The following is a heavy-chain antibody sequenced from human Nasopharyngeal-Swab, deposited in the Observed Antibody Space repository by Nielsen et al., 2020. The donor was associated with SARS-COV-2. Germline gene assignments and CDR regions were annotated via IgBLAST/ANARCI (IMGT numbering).Heavy chain of an antibody. CDR1: GGSISSYY. CDR2: IYYSGST. Sequence: SETLSLTCTVSGGSISSYYWSWIRQPPGKGLEWIGYIYYSGSTNYNPSLKSRVTISVDTSKNQFSLKLSSVTAADTAVYYCARDPNSSSGVDAFDIWGQGTMVTVSS. V-gene: IGHV4-59*13. D-gene: IGHD6-13*01. CDR3: ARDPNSSSGVDAFDI. J-gene: IGHJ3*02.